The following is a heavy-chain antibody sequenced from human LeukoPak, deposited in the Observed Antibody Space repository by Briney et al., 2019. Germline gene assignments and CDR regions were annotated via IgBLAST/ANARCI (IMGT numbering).Heavy chain of an antibody. Sequence: GGSLRPSCAASGFTFSSYWMHWVRQAPGKGLVWVSRINSDGSSTTYADSVKGRFTISRDNAKNTLYLHMNGLRADDTAVYYCVYGGNSTCFDIWGQGTMVTVSS. CDR1: GFTFSSYW. V-gene: IGHV3-74*01. CDR3: VYGGNSTCFDI. J-gene: IGHJ3*02. CDR2: INSDGSST. D-gene: IGHD4-23*01.